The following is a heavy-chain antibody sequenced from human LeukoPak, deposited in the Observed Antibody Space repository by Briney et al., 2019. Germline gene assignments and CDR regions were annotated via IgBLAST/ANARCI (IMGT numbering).Heavy chain of an antibody. V-gene: IGHV1-2*06. J-gene: IGHJ4*02. CDR1: GGTFSSYA. CDR2: INPNSGGT. CDR3: ARAEGSSWYKISGY. D-gene: IGHD6-13*01. Sequence: ASVTVSCKASGGTFSSYAISWVRQAPGQGLEWMGRINPNSGGTNYAQKFQGRVTMTRDTSISTAYMELSRLRSDDTAVYYCARAEGSSWYKISGYWGQGTLVTVSS.